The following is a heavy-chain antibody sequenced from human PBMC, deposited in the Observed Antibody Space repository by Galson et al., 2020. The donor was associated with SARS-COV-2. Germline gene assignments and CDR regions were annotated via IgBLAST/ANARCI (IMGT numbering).Heavy chain of an antibody. V-gene: IGHV1-18*01. D-gene: IGHD3-9*01. Sequence: QGLEWMGWISAYNGNTNYAQKLQGRVTMTTDTSTSTAYMELRSLRSDDTAVYYCARDQGGLDYYYGMDVWGQGTTVTVSS. CDR3: ARDQGGLDYYYGMDV. CDR2: ISAYNGNT. J-gene: IGHJ6*02.